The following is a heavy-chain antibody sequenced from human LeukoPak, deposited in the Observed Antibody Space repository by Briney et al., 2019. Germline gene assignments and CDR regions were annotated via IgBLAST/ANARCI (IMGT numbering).Heavy chain of an antibody. V-gene: IGHV4-4*07. CDR3: ASPGDEGSGWYLDAFDI. J-gene: IGHJ3*02. D-gene: IGHD6-19*01. CDR1: GGSISSYY. CDR2: IYTSGST. Sequence: SETLSLTCTVSGGSISSYYWSWIRQPAGKGLEWIGRIYTSGSTNYNSSLKSRVTMSVDTSKNQFSLKLSSVTAADTAVYYCASPGDEGSGWYLDAFDIWGQGTMVTVSS.